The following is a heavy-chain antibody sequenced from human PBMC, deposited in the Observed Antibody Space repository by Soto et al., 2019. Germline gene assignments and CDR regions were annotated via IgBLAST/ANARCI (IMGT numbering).Heavy chain of an antibody. V-gene: IGHV3-30-3*01. CDR1: GFTFSSYA. D-gene: IGHD2-15*01. J-gene: IGHJ4*02. CDR2: ISYDGSDK. CDR3: ARDLCSGGSCYSGY. Sequence: QVQLVESGGGVVQPGRSLRLSCAASGFTFSSYAMHWVRQAPGKGLEWVAVISYDGSDKYFADCVKGRFTISRDDSKNAQYLQMNSLRTEDTAVYYCARDLCSGGSCYSGYWGQGTLFTVSS.